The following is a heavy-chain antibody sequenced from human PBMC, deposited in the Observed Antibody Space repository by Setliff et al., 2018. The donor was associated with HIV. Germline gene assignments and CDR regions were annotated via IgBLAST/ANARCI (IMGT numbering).Heavy chain of an antibody. Sequence: ASVKVSCKVSGYTLTELSVHWVRQAPGEGLEWMGGFDPEDGETIYAQKFQGRVTMTTDTSVSTAYMEVSSLTSDDTAVYYCARTTTVTTEVWGQGTLVTVSS. CDR1: GYTLTELS. CDR3: ARTTTVTTEV. J-gene: IGHJ4*02. CDR2: FDPEDGET. D-gene: IGHD4-17*01. V-gene: IGHV1-24*01.